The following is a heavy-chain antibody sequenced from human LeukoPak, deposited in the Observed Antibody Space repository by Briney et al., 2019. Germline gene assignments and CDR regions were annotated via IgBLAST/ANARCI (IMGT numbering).Heavy chain of an antibody. CDR1: GFTFSNAW. CDR3: TTDSSYYDSSGYYDGF. V-gene: IGHV3-15*01. Sequence: GGSLRLSCAASGFTFSNAWMSWVRQAPGKGLEWVGRIKSKTDGGTTDYAAPVKGRFTISRDDSKNTLYLQMNSPKTEDTAVYYCTTDSSYYDSSGYYDGFWGQGTLVTVSS. D-gene: IGHD3-22*01. J-gene: IGHJ4*02. CDR2: IKSKTDGGTT.